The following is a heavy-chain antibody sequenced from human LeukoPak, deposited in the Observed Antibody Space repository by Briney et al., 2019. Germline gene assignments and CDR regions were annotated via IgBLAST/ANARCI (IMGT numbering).Heavy chain of an antibody. Sequence: ASVTVSCKVSGYTLTELSMHWVRQAHGKGGEWMGGFYPEDGETMYAQNFQGRVTITEDTSTDTAYMELSSLRSEDTAVYYCATVGGNDYWGQGTLVTVSS. D-gene: IGHD2-15*01. CDR3: ATVGGNDY. V-gene: IGHV1-24*01. J-gene: IGHJ4*02. CDR1: GYTLTELS. CDR2: FYPEDGET.